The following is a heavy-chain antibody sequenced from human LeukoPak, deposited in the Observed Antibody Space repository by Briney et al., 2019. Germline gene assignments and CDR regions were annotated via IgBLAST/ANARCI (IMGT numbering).Heavy chain of an antibody. J-gene: IGHJ4*02. V-gene: IGHV3-33*01. CDR3: ARDQSSYCGGDCYSGFDY. D-gene: IGHD2-21*02. CDR2: IWYDGSDK. CDR1: GFTFSSYG. Sequence: PGGSLRLSCEASGFTFSSYGVHWVRQAPGKGLEWVAVIWYDGSDKYYADSVKGRFTISRDNSKNTLYLQMNSLRAEDTAVYYCARDQSSYCGGDCYSGFDYWGQGTLVTVSS.